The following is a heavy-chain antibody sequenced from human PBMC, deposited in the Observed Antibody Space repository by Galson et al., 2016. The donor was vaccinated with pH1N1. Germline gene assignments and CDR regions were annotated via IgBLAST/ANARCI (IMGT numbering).Heavy chain of an antibody. CDR3: AKADHIWASYFDY. V-gene: IGHV3-23*01. J-gene: IGHJ4*02. CDR1: GFTFNNYA. Sequence: SLRLSCAASGFTFNNYATSWVRQAPGKGLEWVSGIEDGGGGTEYADSVKGRFTISRDNSKNTLSLQMNSLRAEDTAVYFCAKADHIWASYFDYWGQGTLVTVSS. CDR2: IEDGGGGT. D-gene: IGHD2-21*01.